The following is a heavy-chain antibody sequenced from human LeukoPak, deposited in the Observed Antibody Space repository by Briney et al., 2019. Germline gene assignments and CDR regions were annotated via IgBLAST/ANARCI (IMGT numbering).Heavy chain of an antibody. CDR1: GGSISSGGYY. D-gene: IGHD3-10*01. V-gene: IGHV4-30-4*08. J-gene: IGHJ4*02. CDR3: ARDRMVRGVIQYYFDY. CDR2: IYYSGST. Sequence: SETLSLTCTVSGGSISSGGYYWSWIRQHPGKGLEWIGYIYYSGSTYYNPSLKSRVTISVDTSKNQFSLKLSSVTAADTAVYYCARDRMVRGVIQYYFDYWGQGTLVTVSS.